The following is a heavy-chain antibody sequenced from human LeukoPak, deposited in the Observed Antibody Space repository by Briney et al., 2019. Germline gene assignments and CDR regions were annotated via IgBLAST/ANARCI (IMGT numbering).Heavy chain of an antibody. D-gene: IGHD3-9*01. J-gene: IGHJ6*02. Sequence: GGSLRLSCAASGFTFSSYEMTWVRQAPGKGLEWISYISSSGSAIYYADSVKGRFTISRDNAKNSLYLQMNSLRAEDTAVYYCATGPYYDILTGIYYYGMDVWGQGTTVTVSS. CDR2: ISSSGSAI. CDR1: GFTFSSYE. CDR3: ATGPYYDILTGIYYYGMDV. V-gene: IGHV3-48*03.